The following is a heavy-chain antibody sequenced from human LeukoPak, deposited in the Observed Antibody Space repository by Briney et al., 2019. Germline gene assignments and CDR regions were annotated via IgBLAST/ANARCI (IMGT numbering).Heavy chain of an antibody. J-gene: IGHJ4*02. D-gene: IGHD3-9*01. CDR3: AKPGVLRHFDWYFDY. CDR2: ISYDGSNK. Sequence: GGSLRLSCAASGFTFSSYGMHWVRQAPGKGLEWVAVISYDGSNKYYADSVKGRSTISRDNSKNTLYLQMNSLRAEDTAVYYCAKPGVLRHFDWYFDYWGQGTLVTVSS. CDR1: GFTFSSYG. V-gene: IGHV3-30*18.